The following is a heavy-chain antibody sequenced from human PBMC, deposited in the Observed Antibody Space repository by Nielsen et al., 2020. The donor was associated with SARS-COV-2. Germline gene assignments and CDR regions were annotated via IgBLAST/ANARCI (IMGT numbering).Heavy chain of an antibody. Sequence: WIRQPPGKGLEWIGYIYNSGTTYYNPSLKSRVAISSDTSKNQFSLKLSSVTAADTAIYYCARLNMYSGGWLRNVFDIWGRGTVVTVSS. V-gene: IGHV4-30-4*01. CDR2: IYNSGTT. D-gene: IGHD1-26*01. CDR3: ARLNMYSGGWLRNVFDI. J-gene: IGHJ3*02.